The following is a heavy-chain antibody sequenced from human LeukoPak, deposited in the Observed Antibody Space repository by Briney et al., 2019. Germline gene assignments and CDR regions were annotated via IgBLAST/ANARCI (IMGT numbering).Heavy chain of an antibody. CDR2: VDPEDGET. Sequence: ASVKVSCKASGYTFIDHYIHWVEQAPGKGLEWMGRVDPEDGETIYAEKFQGRVTITTDTSTDAAYMELSSLRFEDTAVYYCATDRIERAFDVWGKGTTVTVSS. CDR3: ATDRIERAFDV. V-gene: IGHV1-69-2*01. D-gene: IGHD6-25*01. CDR1: GYTFIDHY. J-gene: IGHJ6*04.